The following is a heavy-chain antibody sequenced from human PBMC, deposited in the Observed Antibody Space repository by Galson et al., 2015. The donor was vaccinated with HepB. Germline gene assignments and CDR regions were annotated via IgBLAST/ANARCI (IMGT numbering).Heavy chain of an antibody. V-gene: IGHV3-33*01. J-gene: IGHJ3*02. Sequence: SLRLSCAGSGFTFGSFGMHWVRHPPDKGLEWVAVIWFDGSQKYYVDSVNGRFSISRDNSRNMLYLQMNGLRAEDTAIYYCGRFDGTPIALDIWGQGTMVTVSS. D-gene: IGHD5-24*01. CDR2: IWFDGSQK. CDR3: GRFDGTPIALDI. CDR1: GFTFGSFG.